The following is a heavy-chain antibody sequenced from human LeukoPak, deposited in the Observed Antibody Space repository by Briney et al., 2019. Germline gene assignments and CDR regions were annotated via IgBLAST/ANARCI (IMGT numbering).Heavy chain of an antibody. V-gene: IGHV3-30*03. J-gene: IGHJ3*02. CDR2: ISYDGSNK. Sequence: GRSLRLSCAASGFTFSSYGMHWVRQAPGKGLEWVAVISYDGSNKYYADSVKGRFTISRDNSKSTLYLQMNSLRAEDTAVYYCARGDYGDYYHSALDIWGQGTMVTVSS. D-gene: IGHD4-17*01. CDR1: GFTFSSYG. CDR3: ARGDYGDYYHSALDI.